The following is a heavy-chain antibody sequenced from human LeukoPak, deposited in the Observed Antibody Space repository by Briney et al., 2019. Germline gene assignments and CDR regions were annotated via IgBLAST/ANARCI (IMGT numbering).Heavy chain of an antibody. CDR2: ISCDGSNE. CDR3: ARVRAGYCTSTSCYTGMDV. J-gene: IGHJ6*02. V-gene: IGHV3-30-3*01. Sequence: GRSLRLSCAASGFTFSSYAMHWVRQAPGKGLEWVAVISCDGSNEYYADSVRGRFTISRDNSKFTLYMQMNSLRAEDTAVYYCARVRAGYCTSTSCYTGMDVWGQGTTVTVSS. D-gene: IGHD2-2*01. CDR1: GFTFSSYA.